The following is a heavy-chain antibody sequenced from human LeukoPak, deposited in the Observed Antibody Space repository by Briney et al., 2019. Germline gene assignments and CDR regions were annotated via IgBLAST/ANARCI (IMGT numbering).Heavy chain of an antibody. J-gene: IGHJ4*02. Sequence: PGGSLRLSCAASGFTFSSYGMHWVRQAPGKGLEWVSAINDNGGSTYYADSVKGRFTISRDNSKNTLYLQMNSLRAEDTAVFYCATRHRQPVDWGQGTVVTVSS. CDR3: ATRHRQPVD. CDR1: GFTFSSYG. V-gene: IGHV3-23*01. CDR2: INDNGGST. D-gene: IGHD6-13*01.